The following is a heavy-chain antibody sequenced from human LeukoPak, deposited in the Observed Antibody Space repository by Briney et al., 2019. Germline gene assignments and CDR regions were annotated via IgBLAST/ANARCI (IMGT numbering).Heavy chain of an antibody. CDR1: GYTFTGYY. CDR3: AREWYCSGGSCYSGATDY. J-gene: IGHJ4*02. D-gene: IGHD2-15*01. Sequence: ASVKVSCKASGYTFTGYYMHWVRQAPGQGLEWMGWINPNSGGTNYVQKFQGRVTMTTDTSTGTAYMELRSLRSDDTAVYYCAREWYCSGGSCYSGATDYWGQGTLVTVSS. V-gene: IGHV1-2*02. CDR2: INPNSGGT.